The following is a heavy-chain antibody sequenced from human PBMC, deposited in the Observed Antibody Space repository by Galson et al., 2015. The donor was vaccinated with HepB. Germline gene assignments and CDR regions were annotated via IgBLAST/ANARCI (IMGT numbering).Heavy chain of an antibody. CDR3: AREQWMIRYWYFDL. CDR1: GFPFSIYA. Sequence: SLRLSCAASGFPFSIYAMSWVRQAPGKGLEWVSAISGRGDDTYYADSVKGRFTISRDSSKNMLYLQMNRLRAEDTAVYYCAREQWMIRYWYFDLWGRGTLVTVSS. V-gene: IGHV3-23*01. D-gene: IGHD6-19*01. CDR2: ISGRGDDT. J-gene: IGHJ2*01.